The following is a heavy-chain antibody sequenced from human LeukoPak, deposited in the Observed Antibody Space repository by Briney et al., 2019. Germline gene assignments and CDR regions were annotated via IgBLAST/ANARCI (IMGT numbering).Heavy chain of an antibody. D-gene: IGHD3-22*01. J-gene: IGHJ4*02. CDR3: AKDRESITMIVVVSQTYYFDY. CDR1: GFTFSSYA. CDR2: ISGSGGST. Sequence: GGSLRLSCAASGFTFSSYAMSWVRQAPGKGLEWVSAISGSGGSTYYADSVKGRFTISRDNSKNTLYLQMNSLRAEDTAVYYCAKDRESITMIVVVSQTYYFDYWGQGTLITVSS. V-gene: IGHV3-23*01.